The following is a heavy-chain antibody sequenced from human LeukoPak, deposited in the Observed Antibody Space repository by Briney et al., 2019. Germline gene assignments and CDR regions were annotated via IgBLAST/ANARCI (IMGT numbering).Heavy chain of an antibody. CDR2: ISHTGSTM. D-gene: IGHD3-10*01. Sequence: GGSLRLSCAASGFRFSSYSMNWVRQAPGKGLEGVSYISHTGSTMSYADSVKGRFTISRDNARNSLHLQMNSLRAEDTAVYYCAIPPLSGTGSSRPLAEMDVWGQGTTVTVSS. V-gene: IGHV3-48*04. CDR3: AIPPLSGTGSSRPLAEMDV. CDR1: GFRFSSYS. J-gene: IGHJ6*02.